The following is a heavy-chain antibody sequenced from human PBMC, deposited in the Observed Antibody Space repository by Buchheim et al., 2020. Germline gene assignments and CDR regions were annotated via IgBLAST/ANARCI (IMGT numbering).Heavy chain of an antibody. J-gene: IGHJ4*02. D-gene: IGHD1-1*01. V-gene: IGHV3-21*01. CDR2: ISSSGMYI. Sequence: EVQLVESGGGLVKPGGSLGLSCATSGFTFTSYSLSWVRQAPGKGLEWVSSISSSGMYIYYADSVKGRFTISRDNAKNSLYLQMSGLRGEDTAVYHCVRANTTGAYYFDYWGQGTL. CDR3: VRANTTGAYYFDY. CDR1: GFTFTSYS.